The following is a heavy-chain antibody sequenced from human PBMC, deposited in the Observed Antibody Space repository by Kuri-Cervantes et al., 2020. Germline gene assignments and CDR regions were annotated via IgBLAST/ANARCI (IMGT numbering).Heavy chain of an antibody. D-gene: IGHD3-3*01. CDR3: AKTDDYDFWSGYYSYYYYGMDV. J-gene: IGHJ6*02. CDR2: IWYDGSNE. Sequence: GESLKISCAASGFTFSSYAMHWVRQAPGKGLEWVTVIWYDGSNEYYADSVKGRFTISRDNSKNTLYLQMNSLRAEDTAVYYCAKTDDYDFWSGYYSYYYYGMDVWGQGTTVTVSS. V-gene: IGHV3-30*02. CDR1: GFTFSSYA.